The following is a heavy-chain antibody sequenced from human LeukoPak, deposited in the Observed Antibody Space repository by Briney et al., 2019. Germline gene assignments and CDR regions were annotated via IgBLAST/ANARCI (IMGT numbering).Heavy chain of an antibody. D-gene: IGHD5-12*01. CDR1: GFTFSSYG. V-gene: IGHV3-30*02. Sequence: GGSLRLSCAASGFTFSSYGMHWVRQAPGKGLEWVAFVRYDGSNKYYADSVKGQFTISRDNSKNTLYLQMNSLRGEDTAVYYCAKDPRGYSAHDYDYFDYWGQGTLVTVSS. J-gene: IGHJ4*02. CDR2: VRYDGSNK. CDR3: AKDPRGYSAHDYDYFDY.